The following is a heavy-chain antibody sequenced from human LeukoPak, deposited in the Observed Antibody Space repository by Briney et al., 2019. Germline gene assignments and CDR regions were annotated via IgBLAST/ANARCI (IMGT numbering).Heavy chain of an antibody. D-gene: IGHD3-22*01. J-gene: IGHJ4*02. CDR1: GFTFSTYA. Sequence: GGSLRLSRAASGFTFSTYAVNWVRQAPGKGLEWVSTISGSGDSTYYADSVKGRFTISRDNSKNTLYLQMNSLRAEDTAVYYCAKDHAYYDSSLFDYWGQGTLVTVSS. CDR3: AKDHAYYDSSLFDY. CDR2: ISGSGDST. V-gene: IGHV3-23*01.